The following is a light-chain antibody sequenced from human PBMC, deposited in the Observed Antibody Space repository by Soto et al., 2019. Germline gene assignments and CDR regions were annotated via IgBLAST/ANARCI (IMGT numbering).Light chain of an antibody. CDR3: QQYYDYPPLI. V-gene: IGKV3-15*01. Sequence: EIVMTQSPATLSLSPGERATLSCRASRNINRKLAWYQQKPGQAPRLLISGASTRATGIPARFSGSGSGTEFTLTISSLQSEDFAVYYCQQYYDYPPLIFGGGTKVEIK. J-gene: IGKJ4*01. CDR1: RNINRK. CDR2: GAS.